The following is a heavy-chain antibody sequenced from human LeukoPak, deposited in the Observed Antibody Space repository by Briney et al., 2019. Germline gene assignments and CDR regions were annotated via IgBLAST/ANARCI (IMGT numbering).Heavy chain of an antibody. CDR2: IHYTGTT. D-gene: IGHD1-26*01. V-gene: IGHV4-59*08. J-gene: IGHJ3*02. CDR3: ATNRVGTYDRPFDI. Sequence: SETLSLTCIVSGGSINSHYWSWIRQPPGKGLEWIGDIHYTGTTKYNPSVKSRVTISIDTPKNQFSLELSSVTATDTAVYFCATNRVGTYDRPFDIWGQGTMVTVSS. CDR1: GGSINSHY.